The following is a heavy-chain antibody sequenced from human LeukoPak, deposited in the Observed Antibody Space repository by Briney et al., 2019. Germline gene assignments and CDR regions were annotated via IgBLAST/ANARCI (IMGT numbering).Heavy chain of an antibody. CDR2: IYYSGST. CDR1: GGSISSYY. CDR3: ARVHGGHSLRLFDI. J-gene: IGHJ3*02. D-gene: IGHD4-23*01. V-gene: IGHV4-59*01. Sequence: SETLSLTCTVSGGSISSYYWSWIRQPPGKGLEFIGYIYYSGSTNYNPSLKSQVAISIDTSKNQFSLKLSSVTAADTAVYYCARVHGGHSLRLFDIWGQGTMVTVSS.